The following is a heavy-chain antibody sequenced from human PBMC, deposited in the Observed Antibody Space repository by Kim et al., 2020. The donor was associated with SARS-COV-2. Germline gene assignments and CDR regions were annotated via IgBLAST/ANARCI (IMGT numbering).Heavy chain of an antibody. CDR2: ISGGAGRT. D-gene: IGHD2-2*01. V-gene: IGHV3-23*01. Sequence: GGSLRLSCAASGFPFSSYAMSWVRQAPGKGLEWVSAISGGAGRTYYADSVKGRFTISRDNSKNTLYLQMNSLRAEDTAVYYCAKATDIVVVPAAMGGGVFDYWGQGILVTVSS. CDR3: AKATDIVVVPAAMGGGVFDY. CDR1: GFPFSSYA. J-gene: IGHJ4*02.